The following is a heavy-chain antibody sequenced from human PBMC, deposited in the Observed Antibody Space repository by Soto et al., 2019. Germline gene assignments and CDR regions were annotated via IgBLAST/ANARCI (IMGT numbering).Heavy chain of an antibody. Sequence: QVQLVQSGAEVKKPGASVKVSCKASGYTFTIFYIHWVRQAPGQGLEWMGIINPSGGSTNYAQKFQGRVIVTRDTSTSTVYMELSSLKSEDTAVYYCARNLAAGDYWGQGTLVTVSS. V-gene: IGHV1-46*01. CDR2: INPSGGST. D-gene: IGHD6-13*01. J-gene: IGHJ4*02. CDR1: GYTFTIFY. CDR3: ARNLAAGDY.